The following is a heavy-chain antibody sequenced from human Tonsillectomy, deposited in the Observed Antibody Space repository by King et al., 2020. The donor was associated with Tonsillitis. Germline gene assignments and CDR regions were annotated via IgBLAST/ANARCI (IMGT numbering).Heavy chain of an antibody. CDR3: ARQGVGATSKSRRSFDN. D-gene: IGHD1-26*01. CDR1: GGSLSSNPYY. J-gene: IGHJ4*02. CDR2: IYYSGST. Sequence: LQLQESGPGLVKPSETLSLICGVSGGSLSSNPYYWGWIRQPAGKGLEWIGSIYYSGSTYYNPSLKSRVTISVDTSKNQFSLKLSSVTAADTAVYYCARQGVGATSKSRRSFDNWGQGTLVTVSS. V-gene: IGHV4-39*01.